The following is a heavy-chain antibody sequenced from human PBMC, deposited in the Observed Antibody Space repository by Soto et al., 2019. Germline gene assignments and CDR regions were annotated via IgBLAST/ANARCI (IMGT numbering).Heavy chain of an antibody. CDR3: ARLRIGGVIVLSYYFDY. CDR2: IYYSGST. J-gene: IGHJ4*02. V-gene: IGHV4-59*08. Sequence: PSETLSLTCTVSGGSISSYYWSWIRQPPGKGLEWIGYIYYSGSTNYNPSLKSRVTISVDTSKNQFSLKLSSVTAADTAVYYCARLRIGGVIVLSYYFDYWGQGTLVTVSS. D-gene: IGHD3-16*02. CDR1: GGSISSYY.